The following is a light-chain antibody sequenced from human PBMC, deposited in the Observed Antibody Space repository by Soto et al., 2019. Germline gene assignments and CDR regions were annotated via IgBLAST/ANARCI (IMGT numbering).Light chain of an antibody. J-gene: IGLJ1*01. V-gene: IGLV2-14*01. CDR1: SSDVGDYNY. CDR3: SSYRRTATYV. Sequence: SPGQPITISCTGSSSDVGDYNYVSWYQQHPGKAPKLMIYEVSNRPSGVSNRFSGSKSGNTASLTISGLQAEDEADYYCSSYRRTATYVFGTGTKVTVL. CDR2: EVS.